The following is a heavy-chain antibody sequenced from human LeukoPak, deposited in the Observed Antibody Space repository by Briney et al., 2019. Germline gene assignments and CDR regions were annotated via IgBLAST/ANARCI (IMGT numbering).Heavy chain of an antibody. J-gene: IGHJ5*02. D-gene: IGHD2-2*01. Sequence: SVKVSCKASGGTFSSYAISWVRQAPGQGLEWMGGIIPIFGTANYAQKFQGRVTITADESTSTAYMELSSLRSEDTAVYYCASLGCSSTSCYRGIYNWFDPWGQGTLVTVSS. CDR1: GGTFSSYA. V-gene: IGHV1-69*13. CDR2: IIPIFGTA. CDR3: ASLGCSSTSCYRGIYNWFDP.